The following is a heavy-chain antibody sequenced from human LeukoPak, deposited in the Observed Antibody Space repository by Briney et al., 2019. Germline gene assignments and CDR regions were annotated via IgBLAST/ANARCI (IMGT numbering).Heavy chain of an antibody. CDR1: GYTFTNNF. V-gene: IGHV1-2*02. CDR3: ARGSALVTTYRGGNWFDP. D-gene: IGHD5-18*01. J-gene: IGHJ5*02. Sequence: GASVKLFCKASGYTFTNNFMHWVRQAPGQGLEWMGWIIPNSGGTNYAPKFQGRVTMTRDTSISTAYMELTRLRSDDTAVYYCARGSALVTTYRGGNWFDPWGQGTLVTVSS. CDR2: IIPNSGGT.